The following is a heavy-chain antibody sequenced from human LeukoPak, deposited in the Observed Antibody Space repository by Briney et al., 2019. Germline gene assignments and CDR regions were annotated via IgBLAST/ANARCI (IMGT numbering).Heavy chain of an antibody. CDR2: IYYSGST. CDR3: ARSSGWYLGRKNWFDP. D-gene: IGHD6-19*01. CDR1: GGSISNYY. J-gene: IGHJ5*02. Sequence: SETLSLTCTVSGGSISNYYWTWIRQPPGKGLEWIGYIYYSGSTNYSPSLKTRVTISIDTSKNQFSLKLSSVTAADTAVYYCARSSGWYLGRKNWFDPWGQGTLVTVSS. V-gene: IGHV4-59*12.